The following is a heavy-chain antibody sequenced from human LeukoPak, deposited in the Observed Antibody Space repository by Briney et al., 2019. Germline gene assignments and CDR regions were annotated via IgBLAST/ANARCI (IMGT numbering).Heavy chain of an antibody. V-gene: IGHV4-59*01. CDR3: ARALVLATDGAFDI. CDR1: GGSLRSYF. Sequence: SETLSLTCAVSGGSLRSYFWSWLRQPPGKGLEWIGYICDTESTDYNPYLKSRVTISLDTSKNHFSLKLRSVTAPDTALYFCARALVLATDGAFDIWGQGTLVTVSS. CDR2: ICDTEST. J-gene: IGHJ3*02. D-gene: IGHD5-12*01.